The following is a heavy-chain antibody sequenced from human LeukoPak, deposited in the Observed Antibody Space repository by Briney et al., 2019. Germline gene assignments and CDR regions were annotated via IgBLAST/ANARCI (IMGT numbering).Heavy chain of an antibody. CDR2: IVVGSGNT. Sequence: ASVKVPCKASGFTFSSSAVQWVRQARGQRLEWIGWIVVGSGNTNYAQKFQERVTITRDMSTSTAYMELSSLGFEDTAVYYCAADPPELRAVENDAFDIWGQGTTVTVSS. CDR1: GFTFSSSA. J-gene: IGHJ3*02. D-gene: IGHD6-19*01. CDR3: AADPPELRAVENDAFDI. V-gene: IGHV1-58*01.